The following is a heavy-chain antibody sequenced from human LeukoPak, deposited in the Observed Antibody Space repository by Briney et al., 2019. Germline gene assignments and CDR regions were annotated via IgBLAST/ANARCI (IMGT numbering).Heavy chain of an antibody. CDR1: GFTFDDYA. Sequence: AGRSLRLSCAASGFTFDDYAMHWVRQAPGKGLEWVSGISWNSGSIDYADSVKGRFTISRDNAKNSLYLQMNSLRAEDTALYYCAKGTTRWLQSFFPYWGQGTLVTVSS. V-gene: IGHV3-9*01. CDR2: ISWNSGSI. CDR3: AKGTTRWLQSFFPY. D-gene: IGHD5-24*01. J-gene: IGHJ4*02.